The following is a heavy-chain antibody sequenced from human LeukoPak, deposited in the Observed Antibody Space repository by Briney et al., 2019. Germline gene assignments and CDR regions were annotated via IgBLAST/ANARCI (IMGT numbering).Heavy chain of an antibody. CDR2: INPGDSET. D-gene: IGHD1-26*01. Sequence: GESLKISCKGSGYRFINYWIGWVRQVPGKGLECMGSINPGDSETRYSPSFQGQVTISADKSISTAYLQWSSLKASDTAMYYCARIWIVGAASPAFDIWGQGTMVTVSS. V-gene: IGHV5-51*01. CDR3: ARIWIVGAASPAFDI. J-gene: IGHJ3*02. CDR1: GYRFINYW.